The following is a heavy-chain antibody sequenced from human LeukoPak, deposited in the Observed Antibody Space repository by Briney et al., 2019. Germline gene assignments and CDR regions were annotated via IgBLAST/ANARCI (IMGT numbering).Heavy chain of an antibody. CDR3: AREYSSSSGRAFDI. V-gene: IGHV3-48*02. J-gene: IGHJ3*02. CDR2: ISSSSSTM. D-gene: IGHD6-6*01. CDR1: GFTLSTYT. Sequence: HAGGSLRLSCAASGFTLSTYTMNWVRQAPGKGLQWFSYISSSSSTMYYADSVKGRFTISRDNAKNSLYLQMNSLRDEDTAVYYCAREYSSSSGRAFDIWGQGTMVTVSS.